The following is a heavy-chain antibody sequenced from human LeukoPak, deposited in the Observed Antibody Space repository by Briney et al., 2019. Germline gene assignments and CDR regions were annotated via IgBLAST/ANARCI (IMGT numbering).Heavy chain of an antibody. J-gene: IGHJ3*02. Sequence: SETLSLTCAVSGGSISSYYWSWIRQPPGKGLEWIGYIYYSGSTNYNPSLKSRVTISVDTSKNQFSLKLSSVTAADTAVYYCASTPRYSSGWYEGAFDIWGQGTMVTVSS. D-gene: IGHD6-19*01. V-gene: IGHV4-59*01. CDR1: GGSISSYY. CDR3: ASTPRYSSGWYEGAFDI. CDR2: IYYSGST.